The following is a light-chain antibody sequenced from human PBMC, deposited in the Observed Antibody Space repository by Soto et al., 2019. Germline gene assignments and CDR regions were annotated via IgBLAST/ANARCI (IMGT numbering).Light chain of an antibody. CDR1: QSVSSY. CDR3: QQRSNWPPTWT. J-gene: IGKJ1*01. Sequence: EIVLTQSPATLSLSPGERATLSCRASQSVSSYLAWYQQKPGQAPRLLIYDASNRATGSPARFSGSGSGTDFTLTISSLEPEDVAVYYCQQRSNWPPTWTFGQGTKVEIK. CDR2: DAS. V-gene: IGKV3-11*01.